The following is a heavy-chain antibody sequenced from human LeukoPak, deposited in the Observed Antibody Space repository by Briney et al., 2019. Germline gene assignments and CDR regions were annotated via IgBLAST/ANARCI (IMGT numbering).Heavy chain of an antibody. V-gene: IGHV3-21*01. Sequence: SSIYIYYTDSLKGRFTISRDNAKNSLYLQMNSLRAEDTAVYYCARVEGPSGWSYYYYYYYMDVWGKGTTVTVSS. D-gene: IGHD6-19*01. J-gene: IGHJ6*03. CDR3: ARVEGPSGWSYYYYYYYMDV. CDR2: SSIYI.